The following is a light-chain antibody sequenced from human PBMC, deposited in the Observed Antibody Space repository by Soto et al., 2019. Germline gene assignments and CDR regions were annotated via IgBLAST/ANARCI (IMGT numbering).Light chain of an antibody. CDR3: CSYAGSTGV. CDR2: EGS. J-gene: IGLJ2*01. V-gene: IGLV2-23*01. CDR1: SSDVGSYNL. Sequence: QSVLTQPASVSGSPGQSITISFTGTSSDVGSYNLVSWYQQNPGKAPKLMIDEGSKRPSGVSNRFSGSKSGNTASLTISGLQDEDDADYYCCSYAGSTGVFGGGTKLTVL.